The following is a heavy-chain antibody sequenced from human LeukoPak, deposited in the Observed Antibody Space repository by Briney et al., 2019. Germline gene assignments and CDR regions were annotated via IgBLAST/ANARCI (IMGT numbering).Heavy chain of an antibody. J-gene: IGHJ4*02. CDR1: GGSISSGGYS. CDR2: IYHSGST. Sequence: TSETLSLTCAVSGGSISSGGYSWSWIRQPPGKGLEWIGYIYHSGSTYYNPSLKSRVTISVDRSKNQFSLKLSSVTTADTAVYYCARDRDYYGSGSSYFDYWGQGTLVTVSS. CDR3: ARDRDYYGSGSSYFDY. D-gene: IGHD3-10*01. V-gene: IGHV4-30-2*01.